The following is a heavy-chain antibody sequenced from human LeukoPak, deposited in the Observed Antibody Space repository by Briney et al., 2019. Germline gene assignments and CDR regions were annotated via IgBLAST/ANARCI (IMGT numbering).Heavy chain of an antibody. CDR1: GFTLSSYA. Sequence: GGSLRPSCAASGFTLSSYAMSWVRQGPGKGLEWVSAISVSGNTYHADSVKGRFTISRDSSKNTLYLQMNSLRAEDAAVYYCAKAPVTTCSGAYCYPFDYWGQGTLVTVSS. V-gene: IGHV3-23*01. J-gene: IGHJ4*02. CDR2: ISVSGNT. CDR3: AKAPVTTCSGAYCYPFDY. D-gene: IGHD2-15*01.